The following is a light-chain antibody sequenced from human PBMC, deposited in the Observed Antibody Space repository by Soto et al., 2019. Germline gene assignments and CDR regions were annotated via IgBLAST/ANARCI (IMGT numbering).Light chain of an antibody. CDR3: ASWDDSLNGPV. CDR2: TNT. V-gene: IGLV1-44*01. Sequence: QSVATQPHSASGTPGQSVTISCSASSSTVGGKPVNWYRHGPTTAPKLLIYTNTQRPSGVSDRFSGSKSGLAASLAITGLQSEDEVDYFCASWDDSLNGPVFGTGTKVTVL. CDR1: SSTVGGKP. J-gene: IGLJ1*01.